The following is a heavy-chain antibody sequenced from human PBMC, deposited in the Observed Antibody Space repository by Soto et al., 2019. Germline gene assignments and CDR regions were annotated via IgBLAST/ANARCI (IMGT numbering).Heavy chain of an antibody. J-gene: IGHJ5*02. CDR2: ISGSGGST. D-gene: IGHD4-4*01. CDR1: GFTFSSYA. Sequence: EVQLLESGGGLVQPGGSLRLSCAASGFTFSSYAMSWVRQAPGKGLEWVSAISGSGGSTYYADSVRGRFTISIENSKNTMYLQMNSLRAEDTAVYYCSRTVTSSPSDWFAPWGQGALVTVSS. CDR3: SRTVTSSPSDWFAP. V-gene: IGHV3-23*01.